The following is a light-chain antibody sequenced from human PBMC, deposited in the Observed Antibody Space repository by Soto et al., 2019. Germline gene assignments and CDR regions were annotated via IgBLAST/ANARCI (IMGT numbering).Light chain of an antibody. J-gene: IGLJ3*02. V-gene: IGLV4-60*03. Sequence: QSVLTQSSSASASLGSSVKLTCTLSSGYVSYIVAWHQLKPGKAPRYLMKLEGTGAYNKGSGLPDRFSGSSSGPDRYLIISNVQSEDEADYYCETWANNIWVFGGGTKVTVL. CDR3: ETWANNIWV. CDR1: SGYVSYI. CDR2: LEGTGAY.